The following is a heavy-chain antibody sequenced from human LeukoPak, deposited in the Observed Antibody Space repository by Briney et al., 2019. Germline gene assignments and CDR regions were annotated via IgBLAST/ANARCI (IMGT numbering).Heavy chain of an antibody. Sequence: PGGSLRRPCAASGFTFSNYAMSWVRQAPGKGLEWVSAINTYGGTYYTDSVKGRFTISRDNSKNTLHLQMNSLRAEDTAVYYCASRRPFYFDCWGQGTLVTVSS. CDR2: INTYGGT. CDR1: GFTFSNYA. D-gene: IGHD6-25*01. CDR3: ASRRPFYFDC. V-gene: IGHV3-23*01. J-gene: IGHJ4*02.